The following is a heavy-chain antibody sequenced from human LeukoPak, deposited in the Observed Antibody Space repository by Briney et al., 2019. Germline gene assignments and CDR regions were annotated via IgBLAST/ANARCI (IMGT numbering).Heavy chain of an antibody. D-gene: IGHD4-17*01. CDR1: GFTFSSYS. CDR3: ARDRASRTSRYGDYVLVY. J-gene: IGHJ4*02. CDR2: ISSSSSYI. V-gene: IGHV3-21*01. Sequence: GGSLRLSCAASGFTFSSYSMNWVRQAPGKGLEWVSSISSSSSYIYYADSVKGRFTISRDNAKNSLYLQMNSLRAEDTAVYYCARDRASRTSRYGDYVLVYWGQGTLVTVSS.